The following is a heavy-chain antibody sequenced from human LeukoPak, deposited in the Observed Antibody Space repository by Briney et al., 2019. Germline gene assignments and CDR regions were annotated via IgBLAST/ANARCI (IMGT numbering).Heavy chain of an antibody. Sequence: AASVKVSCKASGYTFTSYYMHWVRQAPGQGLEWMGIINPSGGSTSYAQKFQGRVTMTRDTSTSTVYMELSSLTIDDTAVYFCARDEALHACSASSCYGNLQQWGQGTLVSVSS. J-gene: IGHJ1*01. CDR1: GYTFTSYY. V-gene: IGHV1-46*01. D-gene: IGHD2-2*01. CDR3: ARDEALHACSASSCYGNLQQ. CDR2: INPSGGST.